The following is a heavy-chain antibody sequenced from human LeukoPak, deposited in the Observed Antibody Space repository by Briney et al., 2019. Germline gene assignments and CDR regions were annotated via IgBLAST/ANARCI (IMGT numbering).Heavy chain of an antibody. V-gene: IGHV3-13*01. CDR2: IGTAGDT. CDR3: ARDSGGRAFDI. CDR1: GFPFRSSA. J-gene: IGHJ3*02. Sequence: GVPLSPSFAPSGFPFRSSAITWVPKPPGKGLKWVSAIGTAGDTYYPGSVKGRFTISRENAKNSLYLQMNSLRAGDTAVYYCARDSGGRAFDIWGQGTMVTVSS.